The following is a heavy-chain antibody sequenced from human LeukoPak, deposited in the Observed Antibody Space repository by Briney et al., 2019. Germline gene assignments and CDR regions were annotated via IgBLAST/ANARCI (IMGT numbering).Heavy chain of an antibody. J-gene: IGHJ4*02. CDR3: ARDLKMAYSSGRYSWGTGSSNDY. V-gene: IGHV1-18*01. Sequence: ASVRVSCKVSGYTLTELSMHWVRQAPGKGLEWMGWISGYNGNTYYEQKFQGRITMTTDTSTSTSYMELRSLRSDDTAVYYCARDLKMAYSSGRYSWGTGSSNDYWGQGTLVTVSS. D-gene: IGHD6-19*01. CDR1: GYTLTELS. CDR2: ISGYNGNT.